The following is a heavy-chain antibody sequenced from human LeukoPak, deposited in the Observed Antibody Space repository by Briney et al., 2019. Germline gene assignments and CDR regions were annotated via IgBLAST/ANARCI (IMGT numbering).Heavy chain of an antibody. D-gene: IGHD1-26*01. CDR1: GGSITTTNW. J-gene: IGHJ4*02. CDR2: VHLSGAT. Sequence: PSGTLSLTCAVSGGSITTTNWWSWVRQPPGKGLEWIGEVHLSGATNYNPSLESRVSMSIDKSKNHLSLEVTSVTAADTAIYYCTRESGAFSPFGSWGQGTLLTVSS. V-gene: IGHV4-4*02. CDR3: TRESGAFSPFGS.